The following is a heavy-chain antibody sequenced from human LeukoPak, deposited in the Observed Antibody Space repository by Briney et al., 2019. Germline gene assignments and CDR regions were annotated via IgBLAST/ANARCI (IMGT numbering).Heavy chain of an antibody. D-gene: IGHD6-6*01. J-gene: IGHJ4*02. CDR3: ARDRRSSVDY. CDR1: GFTFNSFE. CDR2: ISSSGSSI. Sequence: GGSLRLSCAASGFTFNSFEMNWVSQAPGKGLEWVSYISSSGSSIYYADSVKGRFTISRDNAKNSLYLHMNSLRAEDTAVYYCARDRRSSVDYWGQGTLVTVSS. V-gene: IGHV3-48*03.